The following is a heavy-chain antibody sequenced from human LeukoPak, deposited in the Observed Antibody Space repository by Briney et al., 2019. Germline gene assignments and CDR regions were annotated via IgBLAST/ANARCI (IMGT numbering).Heavy chain of an antibody. D-gene: IGHD2-2*01. Sequence: SETLSLTCTVSGYSISRGYYWGWIRQPPGKGLEWIGSIYQSGSTYYNPSLKSRVTISVDTSKNQFSLKLSSVTAADTAVYYCARAGVPAAMIGYYYYMDVWGKGTTVTVSS. CDR2: IYQSGST. CDR3: ARAGVPAAMIGYYYYMDV. V-gene: IGHV4-38-2*02. J-gene: IGHJ6*03. CDR1: GYSISRGYY.